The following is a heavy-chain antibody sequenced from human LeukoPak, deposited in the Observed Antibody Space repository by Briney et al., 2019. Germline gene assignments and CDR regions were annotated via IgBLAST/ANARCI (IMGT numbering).Heavy chain of an antibody. CDR2: ISNNGGYT. Sequence: GGSLRLSCAASGFTFSSYSMSWVRQAPGKGLEWVSAISNNGGYTYYADSVQGRLTISRDNSKSTLCLQMNSLRAEDTAVYYCAKQLGYCSDGSCYFPYWGQGTLVTVSS. D-gene: IGHD2-15*01. J-gene: IGHJ4*02. CDR1: GFTFSSYS. CDR3: AKQLGYCSDGSCYFPY. V-gene: IGHV3-23*01.